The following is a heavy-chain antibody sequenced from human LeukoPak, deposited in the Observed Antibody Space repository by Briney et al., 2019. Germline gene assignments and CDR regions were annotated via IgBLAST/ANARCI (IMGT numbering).Heavy chain of an antibody. CDR3: ARGEMATIKFDY. CDR1: GGSISSSSYY. CDR2: IYYSGST. D-gene: IGHD5-24*01. V-gene: IGHV4-39*07. Sequence: PSETLSLTCTVSGGSISSSSYYWGWIRPPPGKGLEWIGSIYYSGSTYYNPSLKSRVTISVDTSKNQFSLKLSSVTAADTAVYYCARGEMATIKFDYWGQGTLVTVSS. J-gene: IGHJ4*02.